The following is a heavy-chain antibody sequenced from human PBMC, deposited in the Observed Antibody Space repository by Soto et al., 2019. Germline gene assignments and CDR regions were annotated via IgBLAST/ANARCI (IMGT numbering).Heavy chain of an antibody. J-gene: IGHJ4*02. Sequence: QVQLVESGGGVVQPGRSLRLSCAASGFTFSSYAMHWVRQAPGKGLEWVAVISYDGSNKYYADSVKGRFTISRDNSKNTLYLQMNSLRAEDTAVYYCARGDSSGWYTSLFDYWGQGTLVTVSS. CDR3: ARGDSSGWYTSLFDY. CDR1: GFTFSSYA. V-gene: IGHV3-30-3*01. D-gene: IGHD6-19*01. CDR2: ISYDGSNK.